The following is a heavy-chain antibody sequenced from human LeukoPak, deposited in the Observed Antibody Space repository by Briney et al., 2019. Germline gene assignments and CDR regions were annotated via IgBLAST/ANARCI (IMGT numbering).Heavy chain of an antibody. CDR1: GFTFDDYG. CDR2: INRNGGST. J-gene: IGHJ4*02. Sequence: GGSLRLSCEASGFTFDDYGMSWVRQPPGKGLEWVSGINRNGGSTDYVDSVKGRFTISRDNAKNSHFLQMNSLRVEDTALYYCARGFRNGPFDCWGQGTLVTVSS. CDR3: ARGFRNGPFDC. V-gene: IGHV3-20*04. D-gene: IGHD2-8*01.